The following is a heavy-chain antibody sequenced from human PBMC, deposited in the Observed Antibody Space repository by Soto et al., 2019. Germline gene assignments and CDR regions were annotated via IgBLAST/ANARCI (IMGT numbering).Heavy chain of an antibody. CDR1: GFTFSDYA. J-gene: IGHJ4*02. CDR2: VSHDRRNT. Sequence: VQLVESGGGVVQPGRSLRLSCAASGFTFSDYAMHLVRKAPGKWMEWVAVVSHDRRNTHSADSVKGRFTISSDSPKHTVSPEMSSLRAEDTAVYYCANGGRQWLVASEVHYRVQGALVTVS. V-gene: IGHV3-30*18. D-gene: IGHD6-19*01. CDR3: ANGGRQWLVASEVHY.